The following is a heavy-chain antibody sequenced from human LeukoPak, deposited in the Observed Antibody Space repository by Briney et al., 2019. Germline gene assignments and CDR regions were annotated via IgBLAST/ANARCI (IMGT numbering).Heavy chain of an antibody. CDR2: ISSSSSYI. J-gene: IGHJ5*02. D-gene: IGHD1-26*01. V-gene: IGHV3-21*04. CDR1: GFTFSSYS. Sequence: AGGSLRLSCAASGFTFSSYSMNWVRQAPGKGLEWVSSISSSSSYIYYADSVKGRFTISRDNAKNSLFLQMNSLRVEDTAVYYCARAPSYGGSYWFDPWGQGTLVTVSS. CDR3: ARAPSYGGSYWFDP.